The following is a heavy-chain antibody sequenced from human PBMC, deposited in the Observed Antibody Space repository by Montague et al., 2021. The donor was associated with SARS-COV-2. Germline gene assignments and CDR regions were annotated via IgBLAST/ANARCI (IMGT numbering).Heavy chain of an antibody. D-gene: IGHD4-17*01. J-gene: IGHJ4*02. Sequence: SETLSLTCTVSGDSISSNTYYWGWIGQPPGKGLEWIGNIFYSKTTYYNPSLKSRVTISVDTSKNQYSLTLRFVTAADTALYYCARGMNFGDYPIDSWGQGTLVTVSS. V-gene: IGHV4-39*07. CDR3: ARGMNFGDYPIDS. CDR2: IFYSKTT. CDR1: GDSISSNTYY.